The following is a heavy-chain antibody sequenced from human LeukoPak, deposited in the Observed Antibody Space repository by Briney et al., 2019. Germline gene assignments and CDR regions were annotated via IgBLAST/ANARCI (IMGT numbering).Heavy chain of an antibody. V-gene: IGHV4-59*01. J-gene: IGHJ5*02. D-gene: IGHD2-2*01. CDR3: ARDLGFCSSTSCYPWFDP. Sequence: PSETLSLTCTVSGGSITSYYWSWIRQPPGKGLEWIGYIYYSGYTNYNPSLRSRVTISLDTSKNQFSLQLSSVTAADTAVYYCARDLGFCSSTSCYPWFDPWSQGTLVTVSS. CDR2: IYYSGYT. CDR1: GGSITSYY.